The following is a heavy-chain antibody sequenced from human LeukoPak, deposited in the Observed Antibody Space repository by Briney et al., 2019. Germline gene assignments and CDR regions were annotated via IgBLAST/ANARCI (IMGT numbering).Heavy chain of an antibody. CDR3: ARGPSSFDY. J-gene: IGHJ4*02. CDR2: IKQDGSEK. CDR1: GFTFSSYW. Sequence: GGSLRLSFAASGFTFSSYWMSWVRQAPGKGLEWVANIKQDGSEKYYVDSVKGRFTISRDNSKNTLYLQMNSLRAEDTAVYYCARGPSSFDYWGQGTLVTVSS. V-gene: IGHV3-7*01. D-gene: IGHD6-6*01.